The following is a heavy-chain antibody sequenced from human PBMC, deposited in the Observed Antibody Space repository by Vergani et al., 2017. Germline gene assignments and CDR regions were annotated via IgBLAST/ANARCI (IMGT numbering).Heavy chain of an antibody. CDR1: GVSVTDYN. V-gene: IGHV4-59*02. J-gene: IGHJ5*02. CDR3: AGDTHSWQRADR. D-gene: IGHD6-13*01. CDR2: LATTGGA. Sequence: QAQLQESGPGLVKPWETLSLTCHVFGVSVTDYNCNWIRQAPGKGLEWIGFLATTGGATHASHNPSLKSRVSISVDTSKRQFSLRLTSVTAADSGIYYCAGDTHSWQRADRWGQGLLVSVSS.